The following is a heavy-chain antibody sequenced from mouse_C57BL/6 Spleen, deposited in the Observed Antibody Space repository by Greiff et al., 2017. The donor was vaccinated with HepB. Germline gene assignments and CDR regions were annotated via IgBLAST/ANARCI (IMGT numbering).Heavy chain of an antibody. CDR2: IDPSDSET. Sequence: QVQLQQPGAELVRPGSSVKLSCKASGYTFTSYWMHWVKQRPIQGLEWIGNIDPSDSETHYNQKFKDKATLTVDKSSSTAYMQLSSLTSEDSAVYYCARWDYYGSSYVHFDYWGQGTTLTVSS. CDR3: ARWDYYGSSYVHFDY. V-gene: IGHV1-52*01. CDR1: GYTFTSYW. J-gene: IGHJ2*01. D-gene: IGHD1-1*01.